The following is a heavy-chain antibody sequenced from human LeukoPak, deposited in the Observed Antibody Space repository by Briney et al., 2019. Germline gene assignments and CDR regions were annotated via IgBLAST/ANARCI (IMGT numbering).Heavy chain of an antibody. CDR3: AREGSIWYERPGD. J-gene: IGHJ4*02. CDR1: GFTFSRHW. CDR2: IKQDGSEK. D-gene: IGHD6-13*01. Sequence: PGGSLRLSCAGSGFTFSRHWMGWVRQTPGRGLEWVANIKQDGSEKYYVDSVRGRFNISRDNAKNSLYLQMNSLRPEDTAVYYCAREGSIWYERPGDWGQGTLVTVPS. V-gene: IGHV3-7*04.